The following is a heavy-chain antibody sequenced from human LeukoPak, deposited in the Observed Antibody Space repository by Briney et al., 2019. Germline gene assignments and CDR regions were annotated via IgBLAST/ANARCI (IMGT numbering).Heavy chain of an antibody. CDR3: ARGEYYSYSGMDV. Sequence: GGSLRLSCAASGFAVSSRYIAWVRQAPGKGLEWVSILYAGGTAYYADSVKGRFTISRDNSKNMVFLQMNSLRAEDTAIYFCARGEYYSYSGMDVWGQGTTVTVS. CDR2: LYAGGTA. CDR1: GFAVSSRY. D-gene: IGHD2/OR15-2a*01. J-gene: IGHJ6*02. V-gene: IGHV3-53*01.